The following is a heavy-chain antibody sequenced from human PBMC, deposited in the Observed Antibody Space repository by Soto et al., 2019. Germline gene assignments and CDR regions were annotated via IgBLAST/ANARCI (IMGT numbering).Heavy chain of an antibody. V-gene: IGHV3-30*18. D-gene: IGHD2-2*01. CDR3: AKDNCISTSGYRLYNWFDP. CDR1: GFTFSSYG. CDR2: ISYGGSNK. Sequence: QVQLVESGGGVVQPGRSLRLSCAASGFTFSSYGMHWVRQAPGKGLEWVAVISYGGSNKYYADSVKGRFTISRDNSKNTLYLQMNNLRAEDTAVYYFAKDNCISTSGYRLYNWFDPWGQGTLVTVSS. J-gene: IGHJ5*02.